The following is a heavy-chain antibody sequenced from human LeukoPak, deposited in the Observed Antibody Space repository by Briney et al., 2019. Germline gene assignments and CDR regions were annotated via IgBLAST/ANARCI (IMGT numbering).Heavy chain of an antibody. CDR1: GFTFSSYS. J-gene: IGHJ4*02. V-gene: IGHV3-21*01. Sequence: PGGSLRLSCAASGFTFSSYSMNWVRQAPGKGLEWVSSISSSSSYIYYADSVKGRFTISRDNANNSLYLQMNSLRAEDTAVYYCAPQGIAVADYWGQGTLVTVSS. D-gene: IGHD6-19*01. CDR2: ISSSSSYI. CDR3: APQGIAVADY.